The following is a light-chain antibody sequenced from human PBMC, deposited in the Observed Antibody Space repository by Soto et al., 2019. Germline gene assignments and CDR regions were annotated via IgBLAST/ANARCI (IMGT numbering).Light chain of an antibody. CDR3: QQYYSTPRT. Sequence: IVMTQSPDSLAVSLGYSATINCNSSQSFLYISNNKNYLAWYQQKPGQPPKLLIYWASTRESGVPDRFSGSGSGTDFTLTISSLQAEDVAVYYCQQYYSTPRTFGQGTKVDIK. CDR1: QSFLYISNNKNY. CDR2: WAS. J-gene: IGKJ1*01. V-gene: IGKV4-1*01.